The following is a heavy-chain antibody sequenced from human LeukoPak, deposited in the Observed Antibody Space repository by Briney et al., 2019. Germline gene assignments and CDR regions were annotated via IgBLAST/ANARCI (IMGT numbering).Heavy chain of an antibody. D-gene: IGHD6-13*01. CDR3: ATGYTSNCPYN. CDR2: IYYSGST. V-gene: IGHV4-39*01. Sequence: PSETLSLICTVSGGSISSSSYYWGWIRQPPGKGLEWIGTIYYSGSTYYNPSLKSRVTISVDTSKNQFSLKLRSVTAADTAVYYCATGYTSNCPYNWGQGTLVTVSS. CDR1: GGSISSSSYY. J-gene: IGHJ4*02.